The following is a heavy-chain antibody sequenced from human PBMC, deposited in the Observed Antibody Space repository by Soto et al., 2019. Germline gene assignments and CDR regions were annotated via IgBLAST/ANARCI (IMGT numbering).Heavy chain of an antibody. CDR1: EYRITCYY. CDR2: INPNSGGT. CDR3: AISPIAVAGTREFVDYYGMDA. Sequence: XSVEAYCKASEYRITCYYINWVRQAPGQGLEWVGWINPNSGGTNNAQKFQGRVTMTRDTSISTAYMELSRQRSDDTAVYYCAISPIAVAGTREFVDYYGMDAWGQGTTVTVSS. D-gene: IGHD6-19*01. J-gene: IGHJ6*02. V-gene: IGHV1-2*02.